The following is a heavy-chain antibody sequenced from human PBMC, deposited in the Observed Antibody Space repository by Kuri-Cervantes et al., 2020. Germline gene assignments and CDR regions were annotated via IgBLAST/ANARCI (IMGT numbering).Heavy chain of an antibody. CDR1: GGSISSSSYY. V-gene: IGHV4-39*07. Sequence: SETLSLTCTVSGGSISSSSYYWGWIRQPPGKGLEWIGSIYYSGSTYYNPSLKSRVTISVDTSKNQFSLKLSSVTAADTAVYYCARYGSGSYYNGFDDAFDIWGQGTMVTVSS. J-gene: IGHJ3*02. D-gene: IGHD3-10*01. CDR3: ARYGSGSYYNGFDDAFDI. CDR2: IYYSGST.